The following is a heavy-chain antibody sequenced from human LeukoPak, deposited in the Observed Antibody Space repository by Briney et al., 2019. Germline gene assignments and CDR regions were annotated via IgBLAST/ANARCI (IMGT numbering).Heavy chain of an antibody. CDR2: IYYSGST. V-gene: IGHV4-39*07. J-gene: IGHJ4*02. Sequence: TSETLSLTCTVSGGSISSSSYYWGWIRQPPGKGLEWIGGIYYSGSTYYNPSLKSRVTISVDTSKNQFSLKLSSVTAADTAVYYCARVKRYFDWLLDYWGQGTLVTVSS. CDR1: GGSISSSSYY. D-gene: IGHD3-9*01. CDR3: ARVKRYFDWLLDY.